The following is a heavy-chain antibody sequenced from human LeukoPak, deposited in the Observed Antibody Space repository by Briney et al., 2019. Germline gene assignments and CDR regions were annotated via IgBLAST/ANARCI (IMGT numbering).Heavy chain of an antibody. CDR2: IYYSGST. J-gene: IGHJ6*02. Sequence: SETLSLTCTVSGGSISSYYWSWIRQPPGKGLEWIEYIYYSGSTNYNPSLKSRVTISVDTSKNQFSLKLSSVTAAETAVYYCARDKVVVPAAPYYYYYGMDVWGQGTTVTVSS. D-gene: IGHD2-2*01. V-gene: IGHV4-59*01. CDR3: ARDKVVVPAAPYYYYYGMDV. CDR1: GGSISSYY.